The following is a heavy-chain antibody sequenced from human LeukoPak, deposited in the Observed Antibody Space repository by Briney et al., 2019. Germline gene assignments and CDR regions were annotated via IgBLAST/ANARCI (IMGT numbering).Heavy chain of an antibody. D-gene: IGHD3-10*01. J-gene: IGHJ3*02. Sequence: SETLSLTCTVSGGSISSSSYYWGRIRQPPGTGLEWIGSIYYSGSTYYNPSLKSRVTISVDTSKNQFSLKLSSVTAADTVEYDCARDRRVRGVMRNSKSDGFDIWGQGAMVTVSS. CDR2: IYYSGST. CDR3: ARDRRVRGVMRNSKSDGFDI. CDR1: GGSISSSSYY. V-gene: IGHV4-39*02.